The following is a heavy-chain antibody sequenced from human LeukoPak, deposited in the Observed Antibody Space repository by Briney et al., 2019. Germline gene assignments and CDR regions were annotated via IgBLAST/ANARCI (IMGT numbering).Heavy chain of an antibody. CDR2: IYYSGST. V-gene: IGHV4-30-4*08. J-gene: IGHJ6*03. D-gene: IGHD3-10*01. Sequence: PSETLSLTCTVSGGSISSGDYYWSWIRQPPGKGLEWIGYIYYSGSTYYNPSLKSRVTISVDTSKNQFSLKLSSVTAADTAVYYCARDRAGRRPSITMVRGVIIYYYYYMDVWGKGTTVTVSS. CDR1: GGSISSGDYY. CDR3: ARDRAGRRPSITMVRGVIIYYYYYMDV.